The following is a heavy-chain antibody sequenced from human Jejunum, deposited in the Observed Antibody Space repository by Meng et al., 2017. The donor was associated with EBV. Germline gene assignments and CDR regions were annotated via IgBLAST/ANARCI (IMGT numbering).Heavy chain of an antibody. J-gene: IGHJ4*02. Sequence: QITLKDTGPTLVNTSQTLPLTCTFSGFSLSTSAVGVGWIRQPPEKALEWLALIYGGDDKHYSPSLKSRLTITMDTSKNQVVLTMIDMDPVDTATYYCAHRVRDTVNFDYWGQGTLVTVSS. CDR1: GFSLSTSAVG. D-gene: IGHD3-22*01. V-gene: IGHV2-5*02. CDR3: AHRVRDTVNFDY. CDR2: IYGGDDK.